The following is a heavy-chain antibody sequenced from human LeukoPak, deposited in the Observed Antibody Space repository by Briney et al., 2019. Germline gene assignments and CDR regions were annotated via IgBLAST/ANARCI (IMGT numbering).Heavy chain of an antibody. CDR3: ARVWSEFDY. CDR1: EFTFTNYA. CDR2: VSGGGSST. V-gene: IGHV3-23*01. Sequence: GGSLRLSCAASEFTFTNYAMTWVRQAPGKGLEWVSTVSGGGSSTFYADSVRGRFTISRDNSKNTVFLQMDSLGVDDTAMYYCARVWSEFDYWGQGALVTVSS. J-gene: IGHJ4*02. D-gene: IGHD3-16*01.